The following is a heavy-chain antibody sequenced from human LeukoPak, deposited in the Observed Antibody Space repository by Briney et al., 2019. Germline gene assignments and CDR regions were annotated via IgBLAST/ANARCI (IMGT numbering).Heavy chain of an antibody. Sequence: ASVKVSCKASGGTFSSYAISWVRQAPGQGLELMGRIIPILGIANYAQKFQGRVTITADKSTSTAYMELSSLRSEDTAVYYCANPEAGTGPYDAFDIWGQGTMVTVSS. CDR2: IIPILGIA. CDR3: ANPEAGTGPYDAFDI. CDR1: GGTFSSYA. V-gene: IGHV1-69*04. J-gene: IGHJ3*02. D-gene: IGHD6-13*01.